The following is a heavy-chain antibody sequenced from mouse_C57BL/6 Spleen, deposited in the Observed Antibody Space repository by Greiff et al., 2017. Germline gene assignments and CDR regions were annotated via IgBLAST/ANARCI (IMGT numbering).Heavy chain of an antibody. J-gene: IGHJ1*03. V-gene: IGHV1-50*01. CDR2: IDPSDSYT. Sequence: VKLQQPGAELVKPGASVKLSCKASGYTFTSYWMQWVKQRPGQGLEWIGEIDPSDSYTNYNQKFKGKATLTVDTSSSTAYMQLSSLTSEDSAVYYCARNDYCYWYFDVWGTGTTVTVSS. CDR3: ARNDYCYWYFDV. CDR1: GYTFTSYW. D-gene: IGHD2-4*01.